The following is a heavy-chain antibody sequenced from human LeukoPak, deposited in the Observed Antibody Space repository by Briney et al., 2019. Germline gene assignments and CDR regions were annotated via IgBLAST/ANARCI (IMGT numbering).Heavy chain of an antibody. CDR3: ARDLPGYSSGWYPFDY. CDR1: GYTFTSYG. Sequence: ASVKVSCKASGYTFTSYGISWVRQAPGQGREWMGWISAYNGNTNYAQKFQGRVTMTTDTSTSTAYMELRSLRSDDTAVYYCARDLPGYSSGWYPFDYWGQGTLVTVSS. V-gene: IGHV1-18*01. D-gene: IGHD6-19*01. CDR2: ISAYNGNT. J-gene: IGHJ4*02.